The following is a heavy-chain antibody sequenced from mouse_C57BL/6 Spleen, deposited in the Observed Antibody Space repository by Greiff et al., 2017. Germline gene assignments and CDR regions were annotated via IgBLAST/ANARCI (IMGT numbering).Heavy chain of an antibody. CDR1: GYTFTSYW. Sequence: QVQLQQPGAELVKPGASVKLSCKASGYTFTSYWMQWVNQRPGQGLEWIGEIDPSDSYTNYNQKFKGKATLTVDTSSSTAYMQLSSLTSEDSAVYYCARLGSSCFDYWGQGTTLTVSS. J-gene: IGHJ2*01. CDR3: ARLGSSCFDY. V-gene: IGHV1-50*01. CDR2: IDPSDSYT. D-gene: IGHD1-1*01.